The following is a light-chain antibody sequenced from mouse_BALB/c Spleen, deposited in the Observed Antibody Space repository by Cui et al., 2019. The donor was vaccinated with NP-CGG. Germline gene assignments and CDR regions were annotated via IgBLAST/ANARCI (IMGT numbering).Light chain of an antibody. CDR3: ALWYSNHWV. Sequence: HAVIHEESATTTSPGETVTLTCRSSTGAVTTSNYANWVQEKPDHLFTGLIGGTNNRVPGVPARFSGSLIGDKAALTITGAQTEDEAIYFCALWYSNHWVFGGGTKLTVL. CDR2: GTN. J-gene: IGLJ1*01. CDR1: TGAVTTSNY. V-gene: IGLV1*01.